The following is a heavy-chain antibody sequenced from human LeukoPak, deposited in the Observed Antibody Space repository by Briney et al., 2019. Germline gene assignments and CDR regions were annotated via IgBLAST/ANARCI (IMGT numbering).Heavy chain of an antibody. Sequence: GASVKVSCKASGYTFTNYGISWVRQAPGQGLEWTGWISAYNGNTNYAQKLQGRVTMTTDTSTSTAYMELRSLRSDDTAVYYCARGYTKAAGRALFDYWGQGTLVTVSS. V-gene: IGHV1-18*01. CDR3: ARGYTKAAGRALFDY. CDR2: ISAYNGNT. CDR1: GYTFTNYG. D-gene: IGHD6-13*01. J-gene: IGHJ4*02.